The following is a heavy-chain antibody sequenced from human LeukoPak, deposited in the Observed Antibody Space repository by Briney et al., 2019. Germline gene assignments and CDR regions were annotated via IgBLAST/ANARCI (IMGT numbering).Heavy chain of an antibody. CDR1: GFTFSSYA. CDR3: AKMSSRDPLDY. J-gene: IGHJ4*02. Sequence: PGGSLTLACAASGFTFSSYAMSWVRQAPGRGLEWVSAISGSDGSTYYADSVKGRFTISRDNSKNTLYLQMNSLRAEDTAVYYCAKMSSRDPLDYWGQGTLVTVSS. D-gene: IGHD6-13*01. V-gene: IGHV3-23*01. CDR2: ISGSDGST.